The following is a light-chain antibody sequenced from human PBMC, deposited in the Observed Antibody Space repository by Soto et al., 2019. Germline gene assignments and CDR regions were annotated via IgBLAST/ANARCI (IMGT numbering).Light chain of an antibody. CDR3: QQYYIYPFT. J-gene: IGKJ3*01. V-gene: IGKV1-8*01. CDR2: AAS. Sequence: AIRMTQSPSSFSASTGDRVTITCRASQGISSYLAWYQQKPGKAPKLLIYAASTLQSGVPSRFSGSGSGTDFTLTITCLQSEDFATYYCQQYYIYPFTFGPGTKWDIK. CDR1: QGISSY.